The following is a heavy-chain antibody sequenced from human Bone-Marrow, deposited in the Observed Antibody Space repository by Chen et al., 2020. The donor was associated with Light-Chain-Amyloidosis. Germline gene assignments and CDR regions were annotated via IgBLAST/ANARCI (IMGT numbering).Heavy chain of an antibody. J-gene: IGHJ2*01. D-gene: IGHD3-3*01. Sequence: EVQLVESGGRVVRPGGSLRLSCAASGFTFDDYGISWVRQAPGKGLEWVSGINWNGGRTGYADFVKGRFTISRDNAKNSLDLQMNTLSPEDTALYYCAREAGVGITYYFDLWGPGTLVTVSS. V-gene: IGHV3-20*04. CDR1: GFTFDDYG. CDR2: INWNGGRT. CDR3: AREAGVGITYYFDL.